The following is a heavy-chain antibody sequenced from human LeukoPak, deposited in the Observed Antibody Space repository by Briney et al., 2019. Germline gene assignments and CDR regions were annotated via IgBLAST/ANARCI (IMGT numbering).Heavy chain of an antibody. CDR3: ARYSGYDSGVNY. V-gene: IGHV1-18*01. Sequence: ASVKVSCKASGGTFSSYAISWVRQAPGQGLEWMGWISAYNGNTNYAQKLQGRVTMTTDTSTSTAYMELRSLRSDDTAVYYCARYSGYDSGVNYWGQGTLVTVSS. CDR1: GGTFSSYA. D-gene: IGHD5-12*01. CDR2: ISAYNGNT. J-gene: IGHJ4*02.